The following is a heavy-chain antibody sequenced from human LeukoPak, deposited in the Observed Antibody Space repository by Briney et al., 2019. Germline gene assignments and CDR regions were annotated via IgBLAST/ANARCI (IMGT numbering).Heavy chain of an antibody. CDR1: GFTFSSYA. D-gene: IGHD5-12*01. Sequence: PGGSLRLSCAASGFTFSSYAMSWVRQPPGKGLEWVSVIRSSGGSTYYADSVKGRFIISRDNSKNPRYLQMNSLRAEDTAVYYCAKAYSGYDLGDYWGQGTLVTVAS. V-gene: IGHV3-23*01. J-gene: IGHJ4*02. CDR2: IRSSGGST. CDR3: AKAYSGYDLGDY.